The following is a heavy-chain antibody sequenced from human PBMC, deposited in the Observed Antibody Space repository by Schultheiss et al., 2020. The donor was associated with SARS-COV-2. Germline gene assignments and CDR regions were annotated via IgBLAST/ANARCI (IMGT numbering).Heavy chain of an antibody. D-gene: IGHD6-13*01. CDR3: ARRRSSWRHFDY. V-gene: IGHV3-23*01. CDR2: ISGSGGST. CDR1: GFTFSSYS. Sequence: GGSLRLSCAASGFTFSSYSMNWVRQAPGKGLEWVSAISGSGGSTYYADSVKGRFTISRDNSKNTLYLQMNSLRVEDTAVYYCARRRSSWRHFDYWGQGTLVTVSS. J-gene: IGHJ4*02.